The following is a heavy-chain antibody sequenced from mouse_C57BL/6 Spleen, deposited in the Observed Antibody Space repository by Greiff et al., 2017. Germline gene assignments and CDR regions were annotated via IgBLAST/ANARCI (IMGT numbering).Heavy chain of an antibody. CDR3: ARPITTVVGPFAY. Sequence: VQLQQPGAELVKPGASVKMSCKASGYTFTSYWITWVKQRPGQGLEWIGDIYPGSGSTNYNEKFKSKATLTVDTSSSTAYMQLSGLTSEDSAVYYCARPITTVVGPFAYWGQGTLVTVSA. CDR2: IYPGSGST. D-gene: IGHD1-1*01. J-gene: IGHJ3*01. V-gene: IGHV1-55*01. CDR1: GYTFTSYW.